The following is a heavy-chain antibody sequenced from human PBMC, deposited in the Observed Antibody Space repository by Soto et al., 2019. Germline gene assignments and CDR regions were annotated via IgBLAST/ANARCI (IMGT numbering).Heavy chain of an antibody. CDR3: ARDRGYDAHDYYFNAMDV. Sequence: LRLSCVASGFTFRTYTMNWVRQAPGKGLEWVSGIRGFSPYTFYAESVKGRFTISRDNAKNSMYLQMNSLRAEDTAVYYCARDRGYDAHDYYFNAMDVWGQGTTVTVSS. CDR1: GFTFRTYT. D-gene: IGHD2-15*01. J-gene: IGHJ6*02. V-gene: IGHV3-21*01. CDR2: IRGFSPYT.